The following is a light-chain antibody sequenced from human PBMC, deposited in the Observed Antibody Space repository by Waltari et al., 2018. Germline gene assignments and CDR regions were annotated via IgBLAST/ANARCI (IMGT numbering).Light chain of an antibody. Sequence: DIRMTQSPSTLSASVGDRVTITCRASQDITKWLAWYQQKPGEAPKLLIYKTSTLETGVPSRFSGRGSGTEFTLTISSLQPDDFATYYCQQYHSFSTFGPGTVVDIK. V-gene: IGKV1-5*03. CDR3: QQYHSFST. J-gene: IGKJ3*01. CDR2: KTS. CDR1: QDITKW.